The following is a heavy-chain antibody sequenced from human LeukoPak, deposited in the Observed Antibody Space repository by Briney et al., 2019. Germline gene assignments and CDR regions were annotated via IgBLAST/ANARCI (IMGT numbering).Heavy chain of an antibody. CDR3: ASRTLPNPADY. D-gene: IGHD3/OR15-3a*01. J-gene: IGHJ4*02. V-gene: IGHV3-74*01. Sequence: GGSLRLSCAASGFTFSSYAMSWVRQAPGKGLVWVSRINPDGSTTNYADSVKGRFTISRDNAKNTLYLQMNSLRAEDTAVYYCASRTLPNPADYWGQGTLVTVSS. CDR2: INPDGSTT. CDR1: GFTFSSYA.